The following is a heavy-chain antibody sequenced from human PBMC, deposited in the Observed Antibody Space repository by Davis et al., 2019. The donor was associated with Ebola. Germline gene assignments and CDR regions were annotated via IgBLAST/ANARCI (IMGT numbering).Heavy chain of an antibody. V-gene: IGHV1-69*13. J-gene: IGHJ4*02. CDR1: GGTFSSYA. Sequence: SVKVSCKASGGTFSSYAISWVRQAPGQGLEWMGGIIPIFGTANYAQKFQGRVTITADESTSTAYMELSSLRSEDTAVYYCARDTSGDGYNSRLQFNFGYWGQGTLVTVSS. CDR2: IIPIFGTA. D-gene: IGHD5-24*01. CDR3: ARDTSGDGYNSRLQFNFGY.